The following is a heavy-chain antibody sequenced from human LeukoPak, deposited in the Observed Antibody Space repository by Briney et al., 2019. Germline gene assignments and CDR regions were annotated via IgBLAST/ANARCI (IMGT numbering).Heavy chain of an antibody. CDR2: IYYSGST. V-gene: IGHV4-31*03. D-gene: IGHD3-10*01. J-gene: IGHJ4*02. CDR3: ARIGIRGVIPY. Sequence: PSETLSLTCTVSGGSISSGGYYWSWIRQHPGKGLEWIGYIYYSGSTYYNPSLKSRVTISVDTSKNQFSLKLSSVTAADTAVYYCARIGIRGVIPYWGQGTLVTVSS. CDR1: GGSISSGGYY.